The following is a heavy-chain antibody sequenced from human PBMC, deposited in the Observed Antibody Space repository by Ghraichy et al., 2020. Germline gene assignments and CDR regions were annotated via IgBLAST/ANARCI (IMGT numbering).Heavy chain of an antibody. V-gene: IGHV4-34*01. J-gene: IGHJ4*02. CDR1: GGSFSGYY. CDR2: INHSGST. Sequence: SETLSLTCAVYGGSFSGYYWSWIRQPPGKGLEWIGEINHSGSTNYNPSLKSRVTISVDTSKNQFSLKLSSVTAADTAVYYCARGGWLRYIDYWGQGTLVTVSS. D-gene: IGHD5-12*01. CDR3: ARGGWLRYIDY.